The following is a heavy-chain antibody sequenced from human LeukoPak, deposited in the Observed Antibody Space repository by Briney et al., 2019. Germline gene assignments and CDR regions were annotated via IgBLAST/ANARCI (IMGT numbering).Heavy chain of an antibody. Sequence: GASVKVSCKASGYTFTGYYMHWVRQAPGQGLEWMGWINPNSGGTNYAQKFQGRVTMTRDTSISTAYMELSRLRSDDTAVYYCARVPEFYYYDSSGYPPPETTRNYWGQGTLVTVSS. CDR3: ARVPEFYYYDSSGYPPPETTRNY. CDR2: INPNSGGT. V-gene: IGHV1-2*02. D-gene: IGHD3-22*01. CDR1: GYTFTGYY. J-gene: IGHJ4*02.